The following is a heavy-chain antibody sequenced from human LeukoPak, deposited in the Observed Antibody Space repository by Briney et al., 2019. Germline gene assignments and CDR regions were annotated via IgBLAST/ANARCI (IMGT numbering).Heavy chain of an antibody. CDR2: IIPIFGTA. D-gene: IGHD3-3*01. J-gene: IGHJ6*03. CDR1: GGTFSSYA. CDR3: ATTPGSGGNYYYYYMDV. V-gene: IGHV1-69*05. Sequence: RASVKVSCKASGGTFSSYAISWVRQAPGQGLEWMGGIIPIFGTANYAQKFQGRVTITTDESTSTAYMELSSLRSEDTAVYYCATTPGSGGNYYYYYMDVWGKGTTVTVSS.